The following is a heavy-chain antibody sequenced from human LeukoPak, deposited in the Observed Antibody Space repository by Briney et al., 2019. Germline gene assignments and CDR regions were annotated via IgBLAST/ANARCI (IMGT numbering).Heavy chain of an antibody. D-gene: IGHD5-18*01. CDR2: ISWNSGSI. J-gene: IGHJ3*02. CDR1: GFTFSSYA. CDR3: AKSGGIQLWLNAFDI. V-gene: IGHV3-9*01. Sequence: GGSLRLSCAASGFTFSSYAMSWVRQAPGKGLEWVSGISWNSGSIGYADSVKGRFTISRDNAKNSLYLQMNSLRAEDTALYYCAKSGGIQLWLNAFDIWGQGTMVTVSS.